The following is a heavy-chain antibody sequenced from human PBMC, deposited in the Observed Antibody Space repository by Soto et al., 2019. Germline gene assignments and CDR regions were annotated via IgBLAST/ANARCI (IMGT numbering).Heavy chain of an antibody. Sequence: GGSLRLSCAASGFTFSSYDMHWVRQAAGKGLEWVSAIGTAGDTYYPGSVKGRFTISRENAKNSLYLQMNSLRAGDTAVYYCARGGNHYHGRYYYYGMDVWGQGTTVTVSS. CDR3: ARGGNHYHGRYYYYGMDV. D-gene: IGHD1-26*01. J-gene: IGHJ6*02. CDR2: IGTAGDT. CDR1: GFTFSSYD. V-gene: IGHV3-13*01.